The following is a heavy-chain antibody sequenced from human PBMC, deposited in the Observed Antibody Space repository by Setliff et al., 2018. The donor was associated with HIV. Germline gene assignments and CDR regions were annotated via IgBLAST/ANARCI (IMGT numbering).Heavy chain of an antibody. J-gene: IGHJ4*02. CDR3: ARLSTTSRDFDS. CDR1: YDTISTADYY. Sequence: SETLSLTCTASYDTISTADYYWSWIHQPPGKGLEWIGFVSYTGTTRYSPPLKSRITISIDTSKNQFSLQLSSVTAAGTAVYYCARLSTTSRDFDSWGQGTLVTVPQ. D-gene: IGHD3-10*01. V-gene: IGHV4-30-4*01. CDR2: VSYTGTT.